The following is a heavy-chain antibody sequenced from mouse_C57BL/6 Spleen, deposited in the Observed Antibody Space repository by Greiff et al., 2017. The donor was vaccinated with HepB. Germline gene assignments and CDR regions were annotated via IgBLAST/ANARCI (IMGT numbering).Heavy chain of an antibody. CDR2: INPNNGGT. V-gene: IGHV1-26*01. Sequence: EVQLQQSGPELVKPGASVKISCKASGYTFTDYYMNWVKQSHGKSLEWIGDINPNNGGTSYNQKFKGKATLTVDKSSSTAYMELRSLTSEDSAVYYCARSLFGGYFDYWGQGTTLTVSS. J-gene: IGHJ2*01. CDR3: ARSLFGGYFDY. CDR1: GYTFTDYY. D-gene: IGHD1-1*01.